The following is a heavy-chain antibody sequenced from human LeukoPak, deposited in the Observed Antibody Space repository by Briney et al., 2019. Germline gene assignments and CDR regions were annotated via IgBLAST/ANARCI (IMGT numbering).Heavy chain of an antibody. CDR1: GYTFTSYY. Sequence: ASVKLSCKASGYTFTSYYMHWVRHAPGQGLEWMGVINPSGGSTSNAQKFQGRVTMTRDTATSTVSMVLSSLRSEETAAHFHARAGRSDYYDSRGYPSFYFDYWGQGTLVTVSS. J-gene: IGHJ4*02. CDR2: INPSGGST. CDR3: ARAGRSDYYDSRGYPSFYFDY. D-gene: IGHD3-22*01. V-gene: IGHV1-46*01.